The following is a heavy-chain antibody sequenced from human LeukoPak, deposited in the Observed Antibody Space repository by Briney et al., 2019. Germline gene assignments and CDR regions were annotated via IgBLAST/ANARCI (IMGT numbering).Heavy chain of an antibody. CDR3: AKEMIAVADEAKNFDY. V-gene: IGHV3-53*01. Sequence: GSLRLSCAASGLTVSSNCMSWVRQAPGKGLEWVSFIYSGGNTYYADSVKGRFTISRDNSKNTLYLQMNSLRAEDTAVYYCAKEMIAVADEAKNFDYWGQGTLVTVSS. D-gene: IGHD6-19*01. CDR1: GLTVSSNC. CDR2: IYSGGNT. J-gene: IGHJ4*02.